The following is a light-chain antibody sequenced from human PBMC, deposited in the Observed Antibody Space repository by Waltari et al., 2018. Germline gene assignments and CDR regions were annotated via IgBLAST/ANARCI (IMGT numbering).Light chain of an antibody. J-gene: IGLJ2*01. CDR2: DAT. Sequence: QSALTQPSSVSGSPGQSITISSTGTSSNFASYNYVSWYQQHPGKAPKLVIYDATYRPSGVSVRFSGSKSGNTASLTISGLQPEDEAAYYCSSYSGSITLFGGGTKLSVL. CDR1: SSNFASYNY. CDR3: SSYSGSITL. V-gene: IGLV2-14*03.